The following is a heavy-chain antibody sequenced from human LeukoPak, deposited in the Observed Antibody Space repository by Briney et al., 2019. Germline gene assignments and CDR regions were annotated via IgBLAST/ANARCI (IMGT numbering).Heavy chain of an antibody. CDR3: ARDFTYYDILTGYYPPASYFDY. J-gene: IGHJ4*02. CDR2: IKQDGSEK. Sequence: GGSLRLSCAASGFTFSSYAMHWVRQAPGKGLEWVANIKQDGSEKYYVDSVKGRFTISRDNAKNSLYLQMNSLRAEDTAVYYCARDFTYYDILTGYYPPASYFDYWGQGTLVTVSS. CDR1: GFTFSSYA. D-gene: IGHD3-9*01. V-gene: IGHV3-7*01.